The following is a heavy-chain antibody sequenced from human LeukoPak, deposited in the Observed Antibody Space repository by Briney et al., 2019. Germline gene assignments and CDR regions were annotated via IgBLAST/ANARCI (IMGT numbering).Heavy chain of an antibody. Sequence: TGGSLRLSCAASGFTVSTYYMTWVRQAPGKGLECVSVIYSGGSTYYADSVKGRLTVSRDNSKNTLYLQMNSLRAEDTAVYYCTKEYEKTNRAPEWGFDNWGQGTLVTVSS. CDR1: GFTVSTYY. D-gene: IGHD3-3*01. V-gene: IGHV3-53*01. CDR2: IYSGGST. J-gene: IGHJ4*02. CDR3: TKEYEKTNRAPEWGFDN.